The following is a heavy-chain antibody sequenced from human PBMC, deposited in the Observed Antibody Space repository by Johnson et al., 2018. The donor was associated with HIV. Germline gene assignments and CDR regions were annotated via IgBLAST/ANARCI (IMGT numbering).Heavy chain of an antibody. D-gene: IGHD3-22*01. Sequence: QVQLVESGGGVVQPGRSLRLSCAASGFTFSSYAMHWVRQAPGKGLEWVSFISGGEDDTYYADSVKGRFTISRDNSKTTLYLQMNSLRAEDTAVYYCARALYYYDRGDACDIWGQGTMVTVSS. CDR3: ARALYYYDRGDACDI. CDR1: GFTFSSYA. V-gene: IGHV3-33*08. J-gene: IGHJ3*02. CDR2: ISGGEDDT.